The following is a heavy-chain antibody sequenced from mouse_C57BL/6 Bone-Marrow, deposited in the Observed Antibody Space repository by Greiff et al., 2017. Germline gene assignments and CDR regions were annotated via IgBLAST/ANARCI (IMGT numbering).Heavy chain of an antibody. J-gene: IGHJ3*01. Sequence: VQVVESGAELARPGASVKLSCKASGYTFTSYGISWVKQRTGQGLEWIGEIYPRSGNTYYNEKFKGKATLTADKSSSTAYMELRSLTSEDSAVYFCARGYHDYAWFAYWGQGTLVTVSA. CDR1: GYTFTSYG. V-gene: IGHV1-81*01. CDR3: ARGYHDYAWFAY. CDR2: IYPRSGNT. D-gene: IGHD2-4*01.